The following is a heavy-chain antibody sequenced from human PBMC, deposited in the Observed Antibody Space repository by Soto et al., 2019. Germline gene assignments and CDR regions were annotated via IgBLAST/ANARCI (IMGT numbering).Heavy chain of an antibody. D-gene: IGHD6-13*01. Sequence: SETLSLTCTVSGGSISSSSYYWGWIRPPPGKGLEWIGSIYYSGSTYYNPSLKSRVTISVDTSKNQFSLKLSSVTAADTAVYYCARGEGYIAAAGMNIDYWGQGTLVTVSS. CDR3: ARGEGYIAAAGMNIDY. CDR1: GGSISSSSYY. V-gene: IGHV4-39*01. J-gene: IGHJ4*02. CDR2: IYYSGST.